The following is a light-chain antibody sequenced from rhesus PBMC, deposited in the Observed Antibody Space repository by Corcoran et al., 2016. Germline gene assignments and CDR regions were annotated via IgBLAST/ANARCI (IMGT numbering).Light chain of an antibody. CDR3: QQHNSHPPT. V-gene: IGKV1-44*01. Sequence: DIQMTQSPSSLSASVGDRVTITCRASQTISSYLAWYQQKPGKVPKLLIYASSSLERGIPSRFSGSGSGTEFNLTISSLQPEDFATYYCQQHNSHPPTFGQGTKVEIK. J-gene: IGKJ1*01. CDR2: ASS. CDR1: QTISSY.